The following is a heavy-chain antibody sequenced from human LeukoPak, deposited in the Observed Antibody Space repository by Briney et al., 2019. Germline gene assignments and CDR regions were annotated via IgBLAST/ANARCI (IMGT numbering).Heavy chain of an antibody. D-gene: IGHD3-22*01. Sequence: TGRSLRLSCAASGFTFSSYAMHWVRQAPGKGLEWVAVISYDGSNKYYADSVKGRFTISRDNSKNTLYLQMNSLRAEDTAVYYCAREAPPTYYYDSSGYQDYWGQGTLVTVSS. J-gene: IGHJ4*02. CDR1: GFTFSSYA. CDR2: ISYDGSNK. CDR3: AREAPPTYYYDSSGYQDY. V-gene: IGHV3-30-3*01.